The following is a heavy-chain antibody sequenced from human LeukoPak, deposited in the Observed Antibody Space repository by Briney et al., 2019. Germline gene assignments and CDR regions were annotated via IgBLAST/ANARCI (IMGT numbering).Heavy chain of an antibody. V-gene: IGHV4-34*01. D-gene: IGHD3-9*01. CDR1: GGSFSGYY. J-gene: IGHJ6*02. Sequence: PSETLSLTCAVYGGSFSGYYWSWIRQPPGKGLEWIGEINHSGSTNYNPSLKSRVTISVDTSKNQFSLKLSSVTAADTAVYYCARAAHNYDILTGYYHYYGMDVWGQGTTVTVSS. CDR3: ARAAHNYDILTGYYHYYGMDV. CDR2: INHSGST.